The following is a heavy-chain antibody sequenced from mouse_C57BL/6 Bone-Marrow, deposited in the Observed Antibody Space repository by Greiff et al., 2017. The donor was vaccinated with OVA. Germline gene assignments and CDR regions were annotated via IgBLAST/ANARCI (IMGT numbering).Heavy chain of an antibody. D-gene: IGHD1-1*01. CDR3: TGITTVPGYFDY. CDR2: IRLKSDNYAT. CDR1: GFTFSNYW. Sequence: EVQRVESGGGLVQPGGSMKLSCVASGFTFSNYWMNWVRQSPEKGLEWVAQIRLKSDNYATHYAESVKGRFTISRDDSKSSVYLQMNNLRAEDTGIYYCTGITTVPGYFDYWGQGTTLTVSS. V-gene: IGHV6-3*01. J-gene: IGHJ2*01.